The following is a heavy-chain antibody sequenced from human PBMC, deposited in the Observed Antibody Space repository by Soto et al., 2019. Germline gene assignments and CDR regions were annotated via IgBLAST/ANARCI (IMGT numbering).Heavy chain of an antibody. CDR3: ARVKNINYANDY. CDR2: IYHSGST. V-gene: IGHV4-4*02. D-gene: IGHD4-4*01. CDR1: GGSISSSNW. J-gene: IGHJ4*02. Sequence: QVQLQESGPGLAKPSGTLSLTGAVSGGSISSSNWWSGVRQPPGRGLDWIGEIYHSGSTNYNPSLKSRVTISVDKSKNQFSLKLSSVTAADTAVYYCARVKNINYANDYWGQGTLVTVSS.